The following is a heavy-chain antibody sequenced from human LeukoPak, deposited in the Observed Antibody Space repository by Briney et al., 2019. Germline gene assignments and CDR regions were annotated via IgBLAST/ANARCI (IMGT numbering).Heavy chain of an antibody. Sequence: SETLSLTCAVSADSFSSHYWTWIRQSPGKGLEWIGYISYIGSTNYNPSLKSRVTISVDTSKNQFSLKLRSVTAADTAVYYCARDLVTVTKGFDIWGQGTMVSVSS. D-gene: IGHD4-17*01. J-gene: IGHJ3*02. CDR2: ISYIGST. CDR1: ADSFSSHY. V-gene: IGHV4-59*11. CDR3: ARDLVTVTKGFDI.